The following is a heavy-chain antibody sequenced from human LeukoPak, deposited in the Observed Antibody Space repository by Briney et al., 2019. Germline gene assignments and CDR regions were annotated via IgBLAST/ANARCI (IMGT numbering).Heavy chain of an antibody. Sequence: GESLKISCQGSGYTFSSYWIAWVRQMPGKGLEWIGMIYPGDSNRKYSPSFQGQVTVSADQSINTAYLQWDSLKASDSGMYYCARHGWFSSGSHWFDSWGQGVLVTVSS. V-gene: IGHV5-51*01. CDR3: ARHGWFSSGSHWFDS. CDR1: GYTFSSYW. J-gene: IGHJ5*01. CDR2: IYPGDSNR. D-gene: IGHD6-25*01.